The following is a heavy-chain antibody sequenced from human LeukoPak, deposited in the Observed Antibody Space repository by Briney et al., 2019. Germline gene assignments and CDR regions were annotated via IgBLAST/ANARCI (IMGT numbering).Heavy chain of an antibody. CDR1: GGSFSGYY. CDR3: ARERMSDWSSRNWFDP. CDR2: INHSGST. J-gene: IGHJ5*02. Sequence: SETLSLTCAVYGGSFSGYYWSWIRQPPGKGLEWIGEINHSGSTNYNPSLKSRVTISVDTSKNQFSLKLSSVTAADTAVYYCARERMSDWSSRNWFDPWGRGTLVTVSS. D-gene: IGHD3-9*01. V-gene: IGHV4-34*01.